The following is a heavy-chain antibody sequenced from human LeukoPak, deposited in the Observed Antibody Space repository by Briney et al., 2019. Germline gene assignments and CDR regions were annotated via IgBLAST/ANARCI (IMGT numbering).Heavy chain of an antibody. Sequence: SSVKVSCKASGGTFSSYAISWVRQAPGQGLEWMGGIIPIFGTANYAQKFQGRVTTTADESTSTAYMELSSLRSEDTAVYYCARDFTSYDSTADLAFDIWGQGTMVTGSS. D-gene: IGHD3-22*01. J-gene: IGHJ3*02. CDR3: ARDFTSYDSTADLAFDI. CDR1: GGTFSSYA. CDR2: IIPIFGTA. V-gene: IGHV1-69*01.